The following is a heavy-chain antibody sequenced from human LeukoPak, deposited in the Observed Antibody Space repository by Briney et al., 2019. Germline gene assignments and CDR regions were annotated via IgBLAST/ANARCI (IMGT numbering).Heavy chain of an antibody. D-gene: IGHD6-13*01. CDR2: IIPIFGTA. V-gene: IGHV1-69*13. CDR3: ATYSSSWGKYFDY. Sequence: GASVKVSCKASGGTFSSYAISWVRQAPGQGLEWMGGIIPIFGTANYAQKFQGRVTITADESTSTAYMELSSLRSEDTAVYYCATYSSSWGKYFDYWDQGTLVTVSS. J-gene: IGHJ4*02. CDR1: GGTFSSYA.